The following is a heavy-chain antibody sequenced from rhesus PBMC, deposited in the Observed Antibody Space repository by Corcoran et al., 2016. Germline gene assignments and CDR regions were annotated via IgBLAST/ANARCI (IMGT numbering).Heavy chain of an antibody. J-gene: IGHJ6*01. CDR3: ARFYDNYGLDS. CDR2: INPKTGGT. V-gene: IGHV1-138*01. Sequence: QVQLVQSGAEVKKPGSSVKVSCKASGYTFTDYYMHWVRQAPGQGLEWRREINPKTGGTNYAQKYQGRVTMTRDTSTSTAYMELSSRRSEDTAVYYCARFYDNYGLDSWGQGVVVTVSS. D-gene: IGHD3-40*01. CDR1: GYTFTDYY.